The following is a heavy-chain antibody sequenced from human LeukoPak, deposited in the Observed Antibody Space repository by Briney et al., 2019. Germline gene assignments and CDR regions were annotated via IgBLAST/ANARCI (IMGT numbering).Heavy chain of an antibody. CDR1: GGTFSSYA. J-gene: IGHJ6*02. Sequence: SVKVSCKASGGTFSSYAISWVRQAPGQGLEWMGGIIPILGIPNYAQKFQGRVTITADTSTSTAYMELSSLRSEDTAVYYCARYTTVTTGYYYGTDVWGQGTTVTVSS. V-gene: IGHV1-69*10. CDR2: IIPILGIP. D-gene: IGHD4-17*01. CDR3: ARYTTVTTGYYYGTDV.